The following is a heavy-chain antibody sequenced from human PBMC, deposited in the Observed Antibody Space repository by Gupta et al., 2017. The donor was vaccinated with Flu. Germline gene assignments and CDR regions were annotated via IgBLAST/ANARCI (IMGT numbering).Heavy chain of an antibody. J-gene: IGHJ4*02. CDR3: ATHYYGSGSYLGT. Sequence: QVQLVQSGAEVKKPGSSVKVSCKASGGTFSSYAISWVRPSPGQGLEWMGGGIPICGTANYEQKFQGRVTITADESTSTAYMELSSLRSEDTAVYYCATHYYGSGSYLGTWGQGTLVTVSS. CDR2: GIPICGTA. V-gene: IGHV1-69*01. CDR1: GGTFSSYA. D-gene: IGHD3-10*01.